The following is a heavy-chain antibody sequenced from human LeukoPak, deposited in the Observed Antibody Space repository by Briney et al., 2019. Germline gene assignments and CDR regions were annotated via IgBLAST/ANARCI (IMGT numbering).Heavy chain of an antibody. CDR3: ARGYSYAPSWNAFDI. J-gene: IGHJ3*02. CDR1: GFTVSSSY. CDR2: IYSGGST. Sequence: GGSLRLSCAASGFTVSSSYMSWVRQAPGKGLEWVSVIYSGGSTYYADSVKGRFTISRDNSKNTLYLQMNSLRAGDTAVYYCARGYSYAPSWNAFDIWGQGTMVTVSS. D-gene: IGHD5-18*01. V-gene: IGHV3-53*01.